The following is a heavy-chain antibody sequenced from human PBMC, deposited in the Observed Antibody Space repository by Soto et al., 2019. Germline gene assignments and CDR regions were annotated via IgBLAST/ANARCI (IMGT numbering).Heavy chain of an antibody. D-gene: IGHD6-19*01. J-gene: IGHJ3*02. V-gene: IGHV3-21*01. CDR1: GFTFSSYS. CDR2: ISSSSSYI. CDR3: ARWDSSGWAFDI. Sequence: EVRLVESGGGLVKPGGSLRLSCAASGFTFSSYSMNWVRQAPGKGLEWVSSISSSSSYIYYADSVKGRFTISRDNAKNSLYLQMNSLRAEDTAVYYCARWDSSGWAFDIWGQGTMVTVSS.